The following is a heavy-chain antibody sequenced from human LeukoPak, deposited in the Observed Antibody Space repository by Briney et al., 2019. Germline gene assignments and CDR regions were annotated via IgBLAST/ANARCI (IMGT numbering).Heavy chain of an antibody. CDR1: GFTFRNYA. J-gene: IGHJ4*02. CDR2: ILGSGAST. D-gene: IGHD3-9*01. V-gene: IGHV3-23*01. CDR3: VKRGDYDILTNYYVPDY. Sequence: GGSLRLSCAASGFTFRNYAMSWVRQAPGKGLEWVSAILGSGASTYYADSVKGRFTISRDNSKNTLYLQMNSLRAEDTAIYYCVKRGDYDILTNYYVPDYWGQGSLVTVSS.